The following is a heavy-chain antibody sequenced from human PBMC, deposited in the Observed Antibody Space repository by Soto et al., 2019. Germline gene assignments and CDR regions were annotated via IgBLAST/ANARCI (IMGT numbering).Heavy chain of an antibody. CDR1: GFTFSSYA. Sequence: GGSLRLSCAASGFTFSSYAMSWVRQGTGKGLEWVSAIGTTGDTYYAGSVKGRFTISRENAKNSLYLQMNSLRAGDTAIYFCARAIGPTLFDYWGQGTLVTVS. CDR2: IGTTGDT. V-gene: IGHV3-13*04. J-gene: IGHJ4*02. D-gene: IGHD3-22*01. CDR3: ARAIGPTLFDY.